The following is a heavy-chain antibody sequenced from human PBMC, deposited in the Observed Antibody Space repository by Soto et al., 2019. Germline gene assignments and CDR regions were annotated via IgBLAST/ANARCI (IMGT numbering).Heavy chain of an antibody. J-gene: IGHJ5*02. D-gene: IGHD2-15*01. CDR2: FYYSGIT. Sequence: QVQLQESGPGLVKPSQTLSLTCTVSGGPIRRRGYYWSWIRHRPGEGLEWIGLFYYSGITDYNPSLRSRVTNSADTSRNQVFLNMYSVTAADTAVYYCASSGGPEGDWFDPWGQGTLVTVSS. CDR3: ASSGGPEGDWFDP. CDR1: GGPIRRRGYY. V-gene: IGHV4-31*03.